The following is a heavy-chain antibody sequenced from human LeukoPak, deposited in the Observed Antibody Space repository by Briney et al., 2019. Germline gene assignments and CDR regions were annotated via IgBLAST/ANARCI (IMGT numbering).Heavy chain of an antibody. CDR1: GGSISSSSYY. D-gene: IGHD5-18*01. J-gene: IGHJ4*02. Sequence: SETLSLTCTVSGGSISSSSYYWGWIRQPPGKGLEWIGSIYYSGSTYYNPSLKSRVTISGDTSKNQFSLKLSSVTAADTAVYYCARPSRGAMAFDYWGQGTLVTVSS. CDR3: ARPSRGAMAFDY. CDR2: IYYSGST. V-gene: IGHV4-39*01.